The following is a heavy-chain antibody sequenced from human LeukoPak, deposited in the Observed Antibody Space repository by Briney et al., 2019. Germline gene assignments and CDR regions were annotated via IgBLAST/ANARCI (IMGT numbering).Heavy chain of an antibody. CDR3: ARQPYFYYYLDV. CDR2: IVGDPTIE. J-gene: IGHJ6*03. V-gene: IGHV3-23*01. Sequence: GGSLRLSCAASGFAFNNDAMTWVRQAPGKGLEWVSTIVGDPTIEYYADSVRGRFSISSDNSKTMLFLHMNSLRAEDTAIYYCARQPYFYYYLDVWGKGTTVTVSS. CDR1: GFAFNNDA. D-gene: IGHD3-10*01.